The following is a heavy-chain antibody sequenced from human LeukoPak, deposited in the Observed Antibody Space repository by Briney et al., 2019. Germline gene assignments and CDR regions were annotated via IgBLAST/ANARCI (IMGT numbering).Heavy chain of an antibody. V-gene: IGHV4-4*07. D-gene: IGHD6-25*01. CDR2: INTSGST. CDR1: GGSISSYY. Sequence: PSESLSLTRTVSGGSISSYYWTWIRQSAGKGLGWIGRINTSGSTNYNPSLRTRVTMSVNTSKNQFSLNLTSVTAADTAVYSCAREGGDPRWLDPWGQGTLVTVSS. J-gene: IGHJ5*02. CDR3: AREGGDPRWLDP.